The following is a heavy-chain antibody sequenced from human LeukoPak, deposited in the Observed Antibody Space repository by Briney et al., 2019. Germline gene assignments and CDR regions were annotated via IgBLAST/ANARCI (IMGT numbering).Heavy chain of an antibody. D-gene: IGHD3-22*01. CDR1: GGSISSSSYY. V-gene: IGHV4-39*07. CDR2: IYYSGST. CDR3: ARGGVDSSGSDFDY. Sequence: SETLSLTCTVSGGSISSSSYYWGWIRQPPGKGLEWIGSIYYSGSTYYNPSLKSRVTISVDTSKNQFSLKLSSVTAADTAVYYCARGGVDSSGSDFDYWGQGTLVTVSS. J-gene: IGHJ4*02.